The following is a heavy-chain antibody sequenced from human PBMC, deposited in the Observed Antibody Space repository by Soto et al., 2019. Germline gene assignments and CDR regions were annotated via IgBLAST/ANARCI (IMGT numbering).Heavy chain of an antibody. CDR1: GFTFDDYA. V-gene: IGHV3-9*01. D-gene: IGHD6-19*01. J-gene: IGHJ4*02. CDR3: AKDSSRYSSGPFDY. Sequence: EVQLVESGGGLVQPGRSLRLSCVASGFTFDDYAMHWVRQAPGKGLEWVSGISWNSGSIGYADSVEGRFTISRDNAKNSLYLLLNRLRAEDTAFYYCAKDSSRYSSGPFDYWGPGTLVNVSS. CDR2: ISWNSGSI.